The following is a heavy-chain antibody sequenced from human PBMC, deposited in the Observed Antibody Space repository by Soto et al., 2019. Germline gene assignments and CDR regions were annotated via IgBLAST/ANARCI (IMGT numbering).Heavy chain of an antibody. V-gene: IGHV1-69*06. CDR3: ARGVYGSGNYYTGPSAFDI. CDR1: GGTLSDHG. D-gene: IGHD3-10*01. CDR2: TIPVFNTA. Sequence: QVQLEQSGAEVKKPGSSVKISCKASGGTLSDHGVSWLRQAPGQGLEWVGGTIPVFNTANYAPKFQGRVTIAADNSTNIAYRVWGSLRSDDTAFYSCARGVYGSGNYYTGPSAFDIWGQGTLVIVSS. J-gene: IGHJ3*02.